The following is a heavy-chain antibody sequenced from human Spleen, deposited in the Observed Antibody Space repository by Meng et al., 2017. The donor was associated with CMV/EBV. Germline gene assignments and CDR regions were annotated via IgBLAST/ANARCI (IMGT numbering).Heavy chain of an antibody. V-gene: IGHV4-61*01. CDR2: VYYTGST. Sequence: SETLSLTCTLSVGSVSSGSYYWNWIRQSSGKGLEWIGYVYYTGSTKYNPSLKSRVTISIDTSKNQFSLKLSSVTAADTAVYYCARLRDFWSGYHRSYFFYGMDVWGQGTTVTVSS. CDR3: ARLRDFWSGYHRSYFFYGMDV. J-gene: IGHJ6*02. CDR1: VGSVSSGSYY. D-gene: IGHD3-3*01.